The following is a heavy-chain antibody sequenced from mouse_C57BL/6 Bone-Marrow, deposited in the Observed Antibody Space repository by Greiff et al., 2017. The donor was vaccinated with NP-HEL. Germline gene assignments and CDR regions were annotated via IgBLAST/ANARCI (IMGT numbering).Heavy chain of an antibody. CDR1: GYTFTSYW. D-gene: IGHD2-5*01. V-gene: IGHV1-64*01. CDR2: IHPNSGST. J-gene: IGHJ2*01. Sequence: QVQLQQPGAELVKPGASVKLSCKASGYTFTSYWMHWVKQRPGQGLEWIGMIHPNSGSTNYNEKFKSKATLTVDKSSSTAYMQLSSLTSEDSAVYYCARENYSNLYYFDYGGQGTTLTVSS. CDR3: ARENYSNLYYFDY.